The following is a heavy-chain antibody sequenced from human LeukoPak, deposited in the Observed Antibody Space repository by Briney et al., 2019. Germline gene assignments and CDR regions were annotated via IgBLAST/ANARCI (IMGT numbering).Heavy chain of an antibody. D-gene: IGHD7-27*01. V-gene: IGHV3-74*01. CDR1: GFTFSGYW. CDR2: INHDASNT. J-gene: IGHJ4*02. CDR3: ARAAANWAIDY. Sequence: GSLRLPCAASGFTFSGYWMHWVRQAPGKGLVWVSLINHDASNTNYEDSVKGRFTISRDNAKNTLYLQMNSLGAEDTAVYYCARAAANWAIDYWGQGTLVTVSS.